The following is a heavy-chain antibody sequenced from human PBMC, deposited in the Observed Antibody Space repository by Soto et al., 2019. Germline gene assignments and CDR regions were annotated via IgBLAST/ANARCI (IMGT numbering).Heavy chain of an antibody. CDR3: GRQADSDRWFAL. V-gene: IGHV4-4*07. CDR1: GASISSYF. J-gene: IGHJ5*02. Sequence: PSETLSLTCTVSGASISSYFWTWIRQPAGKGLDWIGRISTSGTTNSNPSLKRRVTMSVDTSQNHLSLNLSSVTAADTAGYSCGRQADSDRWFALWGQGTLVTVSS. CDR2: ISTSGTT. D-gene: IGHD2-21*01.